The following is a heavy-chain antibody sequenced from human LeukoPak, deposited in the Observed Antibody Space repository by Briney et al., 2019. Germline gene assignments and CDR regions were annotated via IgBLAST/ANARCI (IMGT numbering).Heavy chain of an antibody. CDR1: GYSLSSAYY. CDR2: IYHSGST. J-gene: IGHJ5*02. CDR3: ARAAARLSWFDP. D-gene: IGHD6-6*01. Sequence: SETLSLTCSVSGYSLSSAYYWGWVRQPPGKGLEWIGNIYHSGSTYYNPSLKSRVTISVDTSKNQFSLKLSSVTAADTAVYYCARAAARLSWFDPWGQGTLVTVSS. V-gene: IGHV4-38-2*02.